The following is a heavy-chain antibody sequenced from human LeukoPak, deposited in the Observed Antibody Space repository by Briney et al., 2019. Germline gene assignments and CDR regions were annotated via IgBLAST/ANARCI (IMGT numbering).Heavy chain of an antibody. CDR3: ARSWIPVIGSRLPRDR. D-gene: IGHD2-21*01. Sequence: GGSLRLSCAASGFTFSRYALHWVRQAPGKGLEYVSAISGNGGTTYYANSVKGRFTISRDNSKNTLYLQMGSLRAEDMDVYYCARSWIPVIGSRLPRDRWGKGTLVTVSS. J-gene: IGHJ5*02. V-gene: IGHV3-64*01. CDR2: ISGNGGTT. CDR1: GFTFSRYA.